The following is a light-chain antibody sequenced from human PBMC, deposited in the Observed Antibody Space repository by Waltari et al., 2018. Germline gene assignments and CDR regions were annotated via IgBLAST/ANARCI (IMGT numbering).Light chain of an antibody. CDR2: AAS. CDR1: QGLSSY. Sequence: AIRITQSPSSLSASTGDRVTITCRASQGLSSYLAWYQQKPGKAPNLLIYAASSLQSGVPSRFSGSGSGTDFALTISSLQSEDFATYYCQQYHGYPWTFGQGTKVEIK. J-gene: IGKJ1*01. V-gene: IGKV1-8*01. CDR3: QQYHGYPWT.